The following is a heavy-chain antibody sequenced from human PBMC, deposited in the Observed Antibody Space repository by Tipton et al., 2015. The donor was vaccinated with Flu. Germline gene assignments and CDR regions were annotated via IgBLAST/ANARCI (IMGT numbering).Heavy chain of an antibody. CDR3: ARRHYSNYVSEPKNWFDP. D-gene: IGHD4-11*01. J-gene: IGHJ5*02. V-gene: IGHV4-38-2*01. CDR2: ISRGGSA. Sequence: GLVKPSETLSLTCLVSGDSIRSDYFWGWIRQPPGKGLEWIGQISRGGSAYYNSSLQGRVTISVDSSRNRFSLKVRSLTAADTAIYFCARRHYSNYVSEPKNWFDPWGQGTLVTVSS. CDR1: GDSIRSDYF.